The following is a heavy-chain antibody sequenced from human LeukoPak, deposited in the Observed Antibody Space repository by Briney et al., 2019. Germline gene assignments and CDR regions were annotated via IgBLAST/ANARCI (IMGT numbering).Heavy chain of an antibody. D-gene: IGHD3-22*01. CDR2: IYYSGST. CDR3: ARAEIYYYDSSGYPRGAFDI. Sequence: SETLSLTCTVSGGSISSGDYYWSWIRQPPGKGLEWIGYIYYSGSTYYNPSLKSRVTISVDTSKNQFSLKLSSVTAADTAVYYCARAEIYYYDSSGYPRGAFDIWGQGTIVTVSS. J-gene: IGHJ3*02. CDR1: GGSISSGDYY. V-gene: IGHV4-30-4*08.